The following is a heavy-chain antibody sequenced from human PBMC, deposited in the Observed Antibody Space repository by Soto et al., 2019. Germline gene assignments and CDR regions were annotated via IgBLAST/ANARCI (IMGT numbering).Heavy chain of an antibody. J-gene: IGHJ6*03. CDR3: ARGYSTLLGYYYYMDV. V-gene: IGHV4-34*01. CDR1: GGSFSGYY. CDR2: INHSGST. D-gene: IGHD2-21*01. Sequence: SETLSLTCAVYGGSFSGYYWSWIRQPPGKGLEWIGEINHSGSTNYNPSLKSRVTISVDTSKNQFSLKLSSVTAADTAVYYCARGYSTLLGYYYYMDVWGKGTTVTVSS.